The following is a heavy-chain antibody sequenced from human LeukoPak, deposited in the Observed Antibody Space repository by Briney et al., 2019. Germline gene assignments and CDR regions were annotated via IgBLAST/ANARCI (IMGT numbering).Heavy chain of an antibody. V-gene: IGHV3-21*01. Sequence: SGGSLRLSCAASGFTFSSYSMNWVRQAPGKGLEWVSSISSSSYIYYADSVKGRFTISRDNAKNSLYLQMNSLRAEDTAVYYCARDGAYCGGDCYPYYFDYWGQGTLVTVSS. J-gene: IGHJ4*02. D-gene: IGHD2-21*01. CDR2: ISSSSYI. CDR3: ARDGAYCGGDCYPYYFDY. CDR1: GFTFSSYS.